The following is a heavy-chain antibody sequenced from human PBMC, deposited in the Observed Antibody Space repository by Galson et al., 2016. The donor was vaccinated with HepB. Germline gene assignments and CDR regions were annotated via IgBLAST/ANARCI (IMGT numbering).Heavy chain of an antibody. V-gene: IGHV3-30-3*01. J-gene: IGHJ6*02. CDR1: GFTFSTYA. D-gene: IGHD2-2*01. CDR2: ISYDGSNK. Sequence: SLRLSCAASGFTFSTYAMHWVRQAPGKGLEWVAIISYDGSNKYYADSVKGRFTISRDNSKNTLYLQMNSLRAEDTAVYYCARDSTYCTSTSCGDGMDVWGQGTTVTVSS. CDR3: ARDSTYCTSTSCGDGMDV.